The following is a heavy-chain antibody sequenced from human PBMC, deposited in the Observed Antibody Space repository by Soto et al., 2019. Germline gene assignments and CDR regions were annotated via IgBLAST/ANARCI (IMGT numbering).Heavy chain of an antibody. CDR2: IYYSGST. V-gene: IGHV4-31*03. J-gene: IGHJ5*02. Sequence: SETLSLTCTVSGGSISSGGYYWSWIRQHPGKGLEWIGYIYYSGSTYYNPSLKSRVTIPVDTSKNQFSLKLSSVTAADTAVYYCARGVHIVVVPAAIPVGGWFDPWGQGTLVTVSS. CDR1: GGSISSGGYY. D-gene: IGHD2-2*01. CDR3: ARGVHIVVVPAAIPVGGWFDP.